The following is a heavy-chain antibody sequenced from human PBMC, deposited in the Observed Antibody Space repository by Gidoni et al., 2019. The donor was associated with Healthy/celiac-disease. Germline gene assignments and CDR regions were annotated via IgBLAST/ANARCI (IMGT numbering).Heavy chain of an antibody. J-gene: IGHJ4*02. CDR1: GFTFSSYG. CDR3: AKVLYVSSWPLFDY. D-gene: IGHD6-13*01. CDR2: ISYDGNNK. Sequence: QVQLVESGGGVVQPGRSLRLSCAASGFTFSSYGMHWVRQAPGKGLEWVAVISYDGNNKYYADSVKGRFTISKDNSKNTLYLQMNSLRAEDTAVYYCAKVLYVSSWPLFDYWGQGTLVTVSS. V-gene: IGHV3-30*18.